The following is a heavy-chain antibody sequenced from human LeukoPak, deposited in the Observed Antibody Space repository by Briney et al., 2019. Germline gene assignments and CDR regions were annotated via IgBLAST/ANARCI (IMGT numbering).Heavy chain of an antibody. CDR2: IKQDGREK. V-gene: IGHV3-7*01. Sequence: GGSLRLSCTASGFTFSGYWMTWVRQAPGKGQEWVANIKQDGREKHYVDSVRGRFTISRENAKNSLYLQMNSLRAEDTAVYYCARDFYYYIDVWGKGTTVTVSS. J-gene: IGHJ6*03. CDR1: GFTFSGYW. CDR3: ARDFYYYIDV.